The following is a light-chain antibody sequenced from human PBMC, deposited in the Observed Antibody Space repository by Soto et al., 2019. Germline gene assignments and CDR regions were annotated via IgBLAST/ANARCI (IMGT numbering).Light chain of an antibody. CDR1: QTISSW. Sequence: DIQMTQSPSTLSGSVGDRVTITCRASQTISSWLAWYQQKPGKAPTLLIYKASTLKSGSPSRFSGSGSGTEFTLTISSLQPDDVATSYCQHYNSYSEDFGKGTKVKLK. CDR3: QHYNSYSED. CDR2: KAS. J-gene: IGKJ1*01. V-gene: IGKV1-5*03.